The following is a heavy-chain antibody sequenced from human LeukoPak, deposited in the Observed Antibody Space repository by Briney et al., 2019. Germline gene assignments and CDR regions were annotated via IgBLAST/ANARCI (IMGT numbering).Heavy chain of an antibody. D-gene: IGHD3-22*01. V-gene: IGHV4-38-2*02. CDR2: IFHSGST. CDR3: ARANYYDSSGYSRGAFDV. CDR1: GYSVSSGSY. Sequence: PSETLSLTCSVSGYSVSSGSYWGWIRQPPGKGLEWIGTIFHSGSTYYNPSLKSRVTISVDTSKNQFSLKLSSVTAADTAVYYCARANYYDSSGYSRGAFDVWAQGTMVTVSS. J-gene: IGHJ3*01.